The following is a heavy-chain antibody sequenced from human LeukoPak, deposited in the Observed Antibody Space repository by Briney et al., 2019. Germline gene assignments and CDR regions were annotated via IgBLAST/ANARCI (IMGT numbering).Heavy chain of an antibody. Sequence: SQALSLTCAISGDSVSSNGAAWNWIRQSPSRGLEWLGRTYYKSKWGNDFAVSVKGRISINPDTSKNQFSLKLSSVTAADTAVYYCASLSRYYDSSGYRAGDFDYWGQGTLVTVSS. V-gene: IGHV6-1*01. D-gene: IGHD3-22*01. CDR1: GDSVSSNGAA. CDR3: ASLSRYYDSSGYRAGDFDY. CDR2: TYYKSKWGN. J-gene: IGHJ4*02.